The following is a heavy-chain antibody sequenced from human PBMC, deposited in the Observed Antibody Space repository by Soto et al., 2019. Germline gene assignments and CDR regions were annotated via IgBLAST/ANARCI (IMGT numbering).Heavy chain of an antibody. CDR2: IYPSGAT. CDR3: ARAIFRSVLYIDF. J-gene: IGHJ6*03. V-gene: IGHV4-30-2*01. CDR1: GASISTIGNT. D-gene: IGHD3-3*02. Sequence: SETLSLTCTISGASISTIGNTWTWVRQPPGKGLEWIGYIYPSGATYYNPSLKSRVTISMETSENRFSLNVSSATAADTAVYYCARAIFRSVLYIDFWGQGTTVTVSS.